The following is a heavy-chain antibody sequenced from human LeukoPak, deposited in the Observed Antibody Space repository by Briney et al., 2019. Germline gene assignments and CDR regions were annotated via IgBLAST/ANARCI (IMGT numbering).Heavy chain of an antibody. D-gene: IGHD1-1*01. CDR3: ARLLGTSTTYDY. Sequence: GGSLRLSCEAPGFTFSAHWMSWVRQAPGKGLEWVASIYPDGSQKYYLDSVRGRFTISRDNTKNSLYLQMFSLGAEDTAVYYCARLLGTSTTYDYRGQGTLVTVSS. V-gene: IGHV3-7*01. J-gene: IGHJ4*02. CDR1: GFTFSAHW. CDR2: IYPDGSQK.